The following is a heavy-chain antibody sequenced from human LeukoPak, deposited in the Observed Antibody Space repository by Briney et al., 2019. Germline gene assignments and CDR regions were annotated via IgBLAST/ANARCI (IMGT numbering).Heavy chain of an antibody. J-gene: IGHJ5*02. CDR2: ISGSGGST. D-gene: IGHD3-10*01. V-gene: IGHV3-23*01. Sequence: GGSLRLSCAASGFTFSSYAMNWVRQAPGKGLEWVSAISGSGGSTYYTESVKGRFTISRDNSKNTLYLQMNSLRAEDTAVYYCAKDRGVHYYGSERGLYNWFDPWGQGTLVTVSS. CDR3: AKDRGVHYYGSERGLYNWFDP. CDR1: GFTFSSYA.